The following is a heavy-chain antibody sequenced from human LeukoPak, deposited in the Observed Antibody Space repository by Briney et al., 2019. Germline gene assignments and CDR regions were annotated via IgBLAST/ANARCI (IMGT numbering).Heavy chain of an antibody. CDR1: GGTFSSYA. V-gene: IGHV1-69*04. D-gene: IGHD1-1*01. J-gene: IGHJ5*02. CDR3: ARDPGQTEVGWNWFDP. Sequence: GASVKVSCKASGGTFSSYAISWVRQAPGQGLEWMGRIIPILGIANYAQKFQGRVTITADKSTSTAYMELSSLRSEDTAVYYCARDPGQTEVGWNWFDPWGQGTLVTVSS. CDR2: IIPILGIA.